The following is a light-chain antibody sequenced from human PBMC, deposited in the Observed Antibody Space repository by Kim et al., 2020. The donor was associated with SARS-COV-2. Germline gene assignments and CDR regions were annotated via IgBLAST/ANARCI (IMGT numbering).Light chain of an antibody. CDR1: QSINIA. CDR3: QQHATLPPALT. J-gene: IGKJ4*01. V-gene: IGKV3-11*01. Sequence: PGQRAALACLASQSINIAVAWYHRMPGRAPRLLIYAASKRVSGVPARFSGSVSVIDFALTINGLEPEDLAVYYCQQHATLPPALTFCGG. CDR2: AAS.